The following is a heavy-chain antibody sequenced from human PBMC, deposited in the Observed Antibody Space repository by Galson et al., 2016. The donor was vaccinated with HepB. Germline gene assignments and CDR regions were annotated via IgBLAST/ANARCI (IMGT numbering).Heavy chain of an antibody. CDR2: ISSSSLTI. V-gene: IGHV3-48*02. J-gene: IGHJ4*02. CDR3: ARFLSGYDLGFDC. Sequence: VRQAPGKGLEWVSYISSSSLTIDYADSVRGRFTISRDNAKNSLYLQMNSLRDEDTAVYYCARFLSGYDLGFDCWGQGTLVTVSS. D-gene: IGHD5-12*01.